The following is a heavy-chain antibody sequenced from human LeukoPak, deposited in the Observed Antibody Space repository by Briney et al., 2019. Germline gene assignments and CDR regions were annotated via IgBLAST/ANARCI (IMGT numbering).Heavy chain of an antibody. J-gene: IGHJ4*02. CDR3: AKDISSGSADYIFDY. Sequence: GGSLRLSCAASGFTLSGYSMTWVRQAPGKGLECVSFITSSSNYIYYADSVKGRFTISRDKSKNTLYLQMNSLRAEDTAVYYCAKDISSGSADYIFDYWGQGTLVTVSS. CDR1: GFTLSGYS. V-gene: IGHV3-21*01. CDR2: ITSSSNYI. D-gene: IGHD3-10*01.